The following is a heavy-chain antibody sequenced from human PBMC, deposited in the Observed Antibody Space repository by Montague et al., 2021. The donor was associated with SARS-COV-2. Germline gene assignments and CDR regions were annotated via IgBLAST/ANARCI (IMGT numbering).Heavy chain of an antibody. CDR3: ARRGRKLLPVATTIGGFDI. D-gene: IGHD5-12*01. CDR2: IYVSGST. CDR1: GGSISSSNYY. V-gene: IGHV4-39*02. Sequence: SETLSLTCTVSGGSISSSNYYWDWIRQPPGKGLEWIGSIYVSGSTYYNPSLKSRVTKSVDTSKNHFSLKLSSVTAADTAVYYCARRGRKLLPVATTIGGFDIWGQGTMVTVSS. J-gene: IGHJ3*02.